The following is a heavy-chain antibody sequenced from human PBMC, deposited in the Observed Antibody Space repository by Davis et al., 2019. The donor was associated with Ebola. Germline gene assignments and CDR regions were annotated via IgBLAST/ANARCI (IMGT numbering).Heavy chain of an antibody. CDR3: ARDLNIVVQPSNFEWGMDV. V-gene: IGHV1-46*01. J-gene: IGHJ6*02. Sequence: AASVKVSCKASGYTFTSYYMHWVRQAPGQGLEWMGIINPSGDSTSYAQKFQGRVTMTRDTSTSTVYMELSSLRSEDTAVYYCARDLNIVVQPSNFEWGMDVWGQGTTVTVSS. CDR2: INPSGDST. D-gene: IGHD2-21*01. CDR1: GYTFTSYY.